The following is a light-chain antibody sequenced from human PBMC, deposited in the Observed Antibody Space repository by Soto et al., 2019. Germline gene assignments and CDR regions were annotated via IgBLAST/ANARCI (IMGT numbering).Light chain of an antibody. Sequence: EIVLTQSPGTLSLSPGERATLPCRASQSVSNNYLAWYQQKPGQAPRLLIYGASNRATGIPDRFSGSGSGTDFALTISRLGPEDFAVYYCQQYGSSGTFGQGTKVDIK. CDR3: QQYGSSGT. V-gene: IGKV3-20*01. CDR1: QSVSNNY. CDR2: GAS. J-gene: IGKJ1*01.